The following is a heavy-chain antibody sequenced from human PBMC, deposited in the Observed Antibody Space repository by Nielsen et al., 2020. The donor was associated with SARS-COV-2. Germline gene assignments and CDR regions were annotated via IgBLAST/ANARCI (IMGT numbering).Heavy chain of an antibody. Sequence: GESLKISCAASGFTFSSYDMHWVRQATGKGLEWVSAIGTAGDTYYPGSVKGRFTISRENAKNSLYLQMNSLRAGDTAVYYCARGFSSGLFYYFDYWGQGTLVTVSP. J-gene: IGHJ4*02. CDR1: GFTFSSYD. V-gene: IGHV3-13*04. CDR3: ARGFSSGLFYYFDY. CDR2: IGTAGDT. D-gene: IGHD6-19*01.